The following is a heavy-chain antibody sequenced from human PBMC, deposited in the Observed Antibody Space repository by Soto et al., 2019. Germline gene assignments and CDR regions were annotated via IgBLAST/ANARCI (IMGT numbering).Heavy chain of an antibody. J-gene: IGHJ4*02. V-gene: IGHV3-7*01. CDR1: GFTFSDYW. CDR3: ARKGNFGLESLY. Sequence: EVQLVESGGDLVQPGGSLRLSCVASGFTFSDYWMSWAPRAPGRGLEWVANIKQHGTETYYVDSVRGRFTISRDDAKNSLYLQMNNLRAEDTAVYYCARKGNFGLESLYWGQGTVVTVSS. D-gene: IGHD3-10*01. CDR2: IKQHGTET.